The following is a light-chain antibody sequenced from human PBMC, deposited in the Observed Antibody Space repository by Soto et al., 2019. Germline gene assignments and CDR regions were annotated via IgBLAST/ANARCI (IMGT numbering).Light chain of an antibody. CDR2: AAS. J-gene: IGKJ4*01. CDR1: QSISNH. V-gene: IGKV1-39*01. CDR3: QQSFTTPLT. Sequence: DIQMTQSPSTLSASVGDRVTITCRASQSISNHLNWYQQKPGKAPKLLIFAASSLQSGVPSRFSGSRSGPDFTLTISSLQPEDFATYYCQQSFTTPLTFGGGTKVDIK.